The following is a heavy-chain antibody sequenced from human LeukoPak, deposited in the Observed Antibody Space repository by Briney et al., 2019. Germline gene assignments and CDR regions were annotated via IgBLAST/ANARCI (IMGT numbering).Heavy chain of an antibody. D-gene: IGHD3-10*01. CDR1: GFTFSSYG. CDR2: ITYDGSSK. J-gene: IGHJ3*02. V-gene: IGHV3-30*18. Sequence: PGRSLRLSCAASGFTFSSYGMHWVRQAPGKGLEWVAVITYDGSSKYYADSVKGRFTISRDNSKNTLYLQMNSLRAEDTAVYYCAKGPPVEGFGELLSHAFDIWGQGTMVTVSS. CDR3: AKGPPVEGFGELLSHAFDI.